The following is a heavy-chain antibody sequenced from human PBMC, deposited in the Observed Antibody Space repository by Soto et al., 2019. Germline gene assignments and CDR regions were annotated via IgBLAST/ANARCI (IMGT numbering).Heavy chain of an antibody. CDR1: GYTFTSYD. D-gene: IGHD3-3*01. J-gene: IGHJ3*02. Sequence: ASLKVSCKASGYTFTSYDINWVRQATGQGLEWMGWMNPNSGNTGYAQKFQGRVTMTRNTSISTAYMELSSLRSEDTAVYYCARVSDYDFWSGYYAFDIWGQGTMVTVSS. V-gene: IGHV1-8*01. CDR3: ARVSDYDFWSGYYAFDI. CDR2: MNPNSGNT.